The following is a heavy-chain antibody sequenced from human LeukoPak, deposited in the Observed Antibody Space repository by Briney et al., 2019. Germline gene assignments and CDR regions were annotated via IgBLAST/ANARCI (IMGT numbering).Heavy chain of an antibody. J-gene: IGHJ4*02. V-gene: IGHV3-20*01. CDR2: INWNGGST. Sequence: GGSLRLSCAASGFTFDDYGMSWVRHAPGKGLEWVSGINWNGGSTGYADSVKGRFTISRDNAKDSLYLQMNSLRAEDTALYHCARGRYSSSWPLDYWGQGTLVTVSS. CDR3: ARGRYSSSWPLDY. D-gene: IGHD6-13*01. CDR1: GFTFDDYG.